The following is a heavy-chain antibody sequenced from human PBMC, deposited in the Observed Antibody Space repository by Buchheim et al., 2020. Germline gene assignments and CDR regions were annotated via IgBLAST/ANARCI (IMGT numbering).Heavy chain of an antibody. V-gene: IGHV3-30-3*01. CDR2: ISYDGSNK. CDR3: ARVSRWGLRGDYYYGMDV. Sequence: QVQLVESGGGVVQPGRSLRLSCAASGFTFSSYAMHWVRQAPGKGLEWVAVISYDGSNKYYADSVKGRFTISRDNSKNTLYLQMNSLRAEDTAVYYCARVSRWGLRGDYYYGMDVWGQGTT. J-gene: IGHJ6*02. D-gene: IGHD4-23*01. CDR1: GFTFSSYA.